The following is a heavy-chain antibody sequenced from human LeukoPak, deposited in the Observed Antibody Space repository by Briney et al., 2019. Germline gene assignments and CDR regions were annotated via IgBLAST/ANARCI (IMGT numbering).Heavy chain of an antibody. CDR2: IYYSGST. CDR1: GGSISGYY. D-gene: IGHD3-22*01. J-gene: IGHJ6*03. Sequence: SETLSLTCAVSGGSISGYYWSWIRQSPDKGLEWIGYIYYSGSTNYNPSLQSRVTISVDTSKNQFSLKITSVTAAGTAVYYCARVAIPYDISPYYDGYMDVWGKGTTVTVSS. CDR3: ARVAIPYDISPYYDGYMDV. V-gene: IGHV4-59*01.